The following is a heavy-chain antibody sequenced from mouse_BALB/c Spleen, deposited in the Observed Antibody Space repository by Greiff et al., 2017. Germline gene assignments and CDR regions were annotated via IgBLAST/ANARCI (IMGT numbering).Heavy chain of an antibody. D-gene: IGHD2-3*01. J-gene: IGHJ4*01. CDR1: GFTFSSYT. Sequence: EVQVVESGGGLVKPGGSLKLSCAASGFTFSSYTMSWVRQTPEKRLEWVATISSGGSYTYYPDSVKGRFTISRDNAKNTLYLQMSSLKSEDTAMYYCTRDHDEYYAMDYWGQGTSVTVSS. V-gene: IGHV5-6-4*01. CDR2: ISSGGSYT. CDR3: TRDHDEYYAMDY.